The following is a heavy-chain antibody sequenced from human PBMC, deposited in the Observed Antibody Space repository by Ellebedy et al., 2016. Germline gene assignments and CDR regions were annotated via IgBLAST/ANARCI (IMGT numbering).Heavy chain of an antibody. CDR2: ISGSGGST. D-gene: IGHD4-11*01. V-gene: IGHV3-23*01. J-gene: IGHJ5*02. CDR3: AKGRRDYSNYGWFNP. Sequence: GESLKISXAASEFTFSSYAMSWVRQAPGKGLEWVSAISGSGGSTYYADSVKGRFTISRDNSKNTLYLQMNSLRAEDTAVYYCAKGRRDYSNYGWFNPWGQGTLVTVSS. CDR1: EFTFSSYA.